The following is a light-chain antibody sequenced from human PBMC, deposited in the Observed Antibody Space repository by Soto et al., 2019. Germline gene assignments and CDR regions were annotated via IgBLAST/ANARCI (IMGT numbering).Light chain of an antibody. CDR1: SSDVGGYNY. CDR3: SSYTSSSLYV. CDR2: DVS. Sequence: QSALTQPPSVSGSPGQSITISCTGTSSDVGGYNYVSWYQQHPGKAPKLMIYDVSNRPSGVCNRFSGSKSGNTASLTISGLQAEDEADYYWSSYTSSSLYVFGTGTKLTVL. V-gene: IGLV2-14*01. J-gene: IGLJ1*01.